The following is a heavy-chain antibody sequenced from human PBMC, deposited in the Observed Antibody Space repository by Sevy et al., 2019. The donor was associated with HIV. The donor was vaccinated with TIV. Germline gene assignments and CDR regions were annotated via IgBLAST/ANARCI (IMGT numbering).Heavy chain of an antibody. J-gene: IGHJ6*03. V-gene: IGHV1-69*06. CDR2: IIPIFGTA. CDR1: GGTFSSYA. CDR3: ARSEYSSVYYYYYYYMDV. Sequence: ASVKVSCKASGGTFSSYAISWVRQAPGQGLEWMGGIIPIFGTANYAQKFQGRVTITADKSTSTAYMELSSLRAEDTAVYYCARSEYSSVYYYYYYYMDVWGKGTTVTVSS. D-gene: IGHD6-6*01.